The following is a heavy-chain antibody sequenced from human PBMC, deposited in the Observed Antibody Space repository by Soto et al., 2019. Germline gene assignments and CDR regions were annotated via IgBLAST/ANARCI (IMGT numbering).Heavy chain of an antibody. Sequence: SLRLSCAASGFTFSSYAMHWVRQAPGKGLEWVAVISYDGSNKYYADSVKGRFSISRDNSRNTLFLQMHSLRAEDTAVYYCAKDPKATGTHYWGRGTLVTVSS. V-gene: IGHV3-30-3*01. CDR1: GFTFSSYA. CDR2: ISYDGSNK. CDR3: AKDPKATGTHY. D-gene: IGHD1-1*01. J-gene: IGHJ4*02.